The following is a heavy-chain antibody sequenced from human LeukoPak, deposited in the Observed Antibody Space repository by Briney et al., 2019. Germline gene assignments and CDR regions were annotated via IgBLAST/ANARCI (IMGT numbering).Heavy chain of an antibody. CDR1: GGSFSGYY. J-gene: IGHJ6*03. V-gene: IGHV4-34*01. CDR2: INHSGST. CDR3: ARGRKGYYYYYYMDV. Sequence: SETLSLTCAVYGGSFSGYYCSWIRQPPGKGLEWIGEINHSGSTNYNPSLKSRVTISVDTSKNQFSLKLSSVTAADTAVYYCARGRKGYYYYYYMDVWGKGTTVTVSS.